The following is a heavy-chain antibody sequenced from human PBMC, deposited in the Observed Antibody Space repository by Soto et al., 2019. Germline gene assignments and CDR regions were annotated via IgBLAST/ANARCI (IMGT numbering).Heavy chain of an antibody. V-gene: IGHV5-51*01. J-gene: IGHJ5*02. CDR3: ARAVAPYFGTWFDP. Sequence: GESLKISCKGSGYSFTSYWIGWVRQMPGKGLEWMGIIYPGDSDTRYSPSFQGQVTISADKSISTAYLQWSSLKASDMGVYYCARAVAPYFGTWFDPWGQGTLVTVSS. D-gene: IGHD3-10*01. CDR2: IYPGDSDT. CDR1: GYSFTSYW.